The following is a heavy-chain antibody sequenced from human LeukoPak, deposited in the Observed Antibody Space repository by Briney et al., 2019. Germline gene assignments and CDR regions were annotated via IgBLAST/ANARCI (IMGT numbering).Heavy chain of an antibody. V-gene: IGHV7-4-1*02. Sequence: GASVKVSCKASGYTFTSYAMNWVRQAPGQGLEWMGWINTKTGNPTYAQGFTGRFVFSLDTSVSAAYLQINSLKPEDTAVYYCARDSDRLAPTDFDYWGQGTLVTVSS. CDR2: INTKTGNP. CDR1: GYTFTSYA. D-gene: IGHD5-12*01. CDR3: ARDSDRLAPTDFDY. J-gene: IGHJ4*02.